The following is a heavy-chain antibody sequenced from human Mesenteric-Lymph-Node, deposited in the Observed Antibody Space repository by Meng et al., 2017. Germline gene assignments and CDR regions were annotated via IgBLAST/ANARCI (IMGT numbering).Heavy chain of an antibody. Sequence: GGSLRLSCAASGFTFGSYTMSWVRQAPGKGLEWVSTISGSGSSTYYADSVKGRFTISRDNSKNTLFLQMNSLRVEDTAVYYCAKRDGATSPHFDYWGQGTLVTVSS. D-gene: IGHD5-24*01. CDR3: AKRDGATSPHFDY. CDR1: GFTFGSYT. J-gene: IGHJ4*02. CDR2: ISGSGSST. V-gene: IGHV3-23*01.